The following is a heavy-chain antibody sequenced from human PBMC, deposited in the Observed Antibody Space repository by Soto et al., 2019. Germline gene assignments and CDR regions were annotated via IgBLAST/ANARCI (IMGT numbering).Heavy chain of an antibody. CDR3: AXKAWSSSSEAXY. CDR2: ISGSGGST. D-gene: IGHD3-3*01. J-gene: IGHJ4*02. V-gene: IGHV3-23*01. CDR1: GFTFISYA. Sequence: GGSLILSCAASGFTFISYAMSWVRQAPGKGLEWVSAISGSGGSTYYADSVKGRFTISRDNSKNTLYLQMNSLRAEDTAVYYCAXKAWSSSSEAXYWGQGTLVXVSS.